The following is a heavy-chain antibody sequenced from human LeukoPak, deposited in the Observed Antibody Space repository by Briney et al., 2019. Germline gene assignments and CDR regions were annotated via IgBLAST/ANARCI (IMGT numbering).Heavy chain of an antibody. Sequence: PGGSLRLSCVASGFTFSTYGMHWVRQAPGKGLDWVDFIEYEGGYNQYYTDSVKGRFTISRDNSRNTLYLQMNYLRAEDTAFYYCAKDKEYASGSYPIEYWGQGTLVTVSS. D-gene: IGHD3-10*01. CDR2: IEYEGGYNQ. CDR1: GFTFSTYG. CDR3: AKDKEYASGSYPIEY. V-gene: IGHV3-30*02. J-gene: IGHJ4*02.